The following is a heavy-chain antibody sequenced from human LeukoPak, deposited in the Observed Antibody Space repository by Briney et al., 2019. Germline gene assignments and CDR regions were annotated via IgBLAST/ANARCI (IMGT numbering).Heavy chain of an antibody. CDR3: ARRVGGYKGGFDY. J-gene: IGHJ4*02. Sequence: PGESLKISCKASGYSFPTYWIAWVRQMPGNGLEWMGSIYPADSNTRYSPSFEGQVTISADKSINTAYLQWSSLKASDTAMYYCARRVGGYKGGFDYWGQGTLVTVSS. D-gene: IGHD5-24*01. CDR1: GYSFPTYW. CDR2: IYPADSNT. V-gene: IGHV5-51*01.